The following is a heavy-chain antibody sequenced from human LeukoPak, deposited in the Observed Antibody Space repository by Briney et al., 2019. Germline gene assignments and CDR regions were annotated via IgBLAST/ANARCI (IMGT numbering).Heavy chain of an antibody. J-gene: IGHJ6*03. CDR2: INHSGST. CDR3: ARQNGGTWNYYYYMDV. V-gene: IGHV4-34*01. D-gene: IGHD1-1*01. Sequence: SETLSLTCAVYGGSFSGYYWSWIRQPPGKGLEWIGEINHSGSTNYNPSLKSRVTISVDTSKNQFSLKLSSVTAADTAVYYCARQNGGTWNYYYYMDVWGKGTTVTVSS. CDR1: GGSFSGYY.